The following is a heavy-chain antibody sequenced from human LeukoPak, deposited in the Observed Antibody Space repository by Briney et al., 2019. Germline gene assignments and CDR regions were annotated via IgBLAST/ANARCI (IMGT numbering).Heavy chain of an antibody. V-gene: IGHV4-59*01. J-gene: IGHJ4*02. CDR1: GGSISSYY. CDR3: AKETWPTVTTPGRTYFDY. Sequence: SETLSLTCTVSGGSISSYYWSWIRQPPGKGLEWIGYIYSSGSTNYNPSLKSRVTISVDTSKNQFSLKLSSVTAADTAVYYCAKETWPTVTTPGRTYFDYWGQGTLVTVSS. D-gene: IGHD4-17*01. CDR2: IYSSGST.